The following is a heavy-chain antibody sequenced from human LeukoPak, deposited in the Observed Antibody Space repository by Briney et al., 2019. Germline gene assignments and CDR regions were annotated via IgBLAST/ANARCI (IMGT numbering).Heavy chain of an antibody. CDR1: GGSISGYY. CDR3: ARVYSSSSVDAFHI. Sequence: PSETLCLTCTVSGGSISGYYWGWIRQPPGKGLEWIGYIYYSGSTNYNPSLKSRVTISEDTSKNQFSLKLSSVTAADTAVYYCARVYSSSSVDAFHIWGQGTMVTVSS. J-gene: IGHJ3*02. D-gene: IGHD6-6*01. CDR2: IYYSGST. V-gene: IGHV4-59*01.